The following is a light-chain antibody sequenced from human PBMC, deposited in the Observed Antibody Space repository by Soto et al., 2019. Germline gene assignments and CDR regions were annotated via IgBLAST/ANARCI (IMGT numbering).Light chain of an antibody. J-gene: IGKJ1*01. CDR1: QSISSW. V-gene: IGKV1-5*01. Sequence: DIQMHQSHSTLSASVGDSLTITCRASQSISSWLAWYQQKPGKAPKLLIYDASSLESGVPSRFSGSGSGTEFTLTISSLQAEDSAVYFCQQYNNWPTWTVGQGNKVDIK. CDR2: DAS. CDR3: QQYNNWPTWT.